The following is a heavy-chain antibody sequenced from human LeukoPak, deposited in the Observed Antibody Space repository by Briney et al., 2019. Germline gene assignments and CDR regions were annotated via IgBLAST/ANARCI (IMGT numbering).Heavy chain of an antibody. D-gene: IGHD3-22*01. CDR1: GGSFSGYY. V-gene: IGHV4-34*01. J-gene: IGHJ3*02. CDR3: ARGRKSVYYYDSSSYYVKDAFDI. CDR2: INHSGST. Sequence: RSATLSLTCAVYGGSFSGYYWSWIRQPPGKGLEWIGEINHSGSTNYNPSLKSRVTISVDTSKNQFSLKLSSVTAADTAVYYCARGRKSVYYYDSSSYYVKDAFDIWGQGTMVTVSS.